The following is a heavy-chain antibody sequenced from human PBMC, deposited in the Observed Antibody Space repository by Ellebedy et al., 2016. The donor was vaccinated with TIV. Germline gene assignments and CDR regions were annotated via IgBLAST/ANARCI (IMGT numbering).Heavy chain of an antibody. CDR2: ISAYNGNT. J-gene: IGHJ6*02. Sequence: ASVKVSCKASGYTFTYYGISWVRQAPGQGLEWMGWISAYNGNTNYAEKVQGRVIMTTDTTPSTAYMELRSLTSDDTAVYYCARDGNPSPLYYFSMDVWGQGTTVTVSS. CDR3: ARDGNPSPLYYFSMDV. D-gene: IGHD3-10*01. CDR1: GYTFTYYG. V-gene: IGHV1-18*04.